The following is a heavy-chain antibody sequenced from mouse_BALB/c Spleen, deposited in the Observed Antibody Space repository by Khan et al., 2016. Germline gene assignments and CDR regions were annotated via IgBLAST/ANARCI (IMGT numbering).Heavy chain of an antibody. V-gene: IGHV4-1*02. J-gene: IGHJ1*01. Sequence: EVKLLESGGGLVQPGGSLKLSCEASGFDFSRYWQSWVRQAPGKGLEWIGEFNPDSSTINYTPSLQDKFIISRDNAKNTLYRQMSKVRSEDTALYYCASTFWYFDVGGAGTTVTVSS. CDR1: GFDFSRYW. CDR2: FNPDSSTI. CDR3: ASTFWYFDV.